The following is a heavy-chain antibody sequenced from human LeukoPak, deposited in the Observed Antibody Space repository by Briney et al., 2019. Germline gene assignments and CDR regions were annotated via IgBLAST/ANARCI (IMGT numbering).Heavy chain of an antibody. CDR1: GFPFTSYW. CDR2: IKQDGSEK. Sequence: GGSLTLSCAPSGFPFTSYWMTWVRRAPGRGVEWVASIKQDGSEKYCVGSVKGRFTISRDNAKNSLYLQMNSLRVEDTALYYCATDRGSGWFDPWGQGTLVTVSS. V-gene: IGHV3-7*01. J-gene: IGHJ5*02. CDR3: ATDRGSGWFDP. D-gene: IGHD3-10*01.